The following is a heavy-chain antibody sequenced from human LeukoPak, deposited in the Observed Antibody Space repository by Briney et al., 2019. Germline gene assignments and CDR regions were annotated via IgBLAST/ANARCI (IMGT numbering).Heavy chain of an antibody. J-gene: IGHJ4*02. CDR1: GGSISSYY. V-gene: IGHV4-34*01. CDR2: INHSGSN. D-gene: IGHD7-27*01. CDR3: ARERNGEDY. Sequence: SETLSLTCTVSGGSISSYYWSRIRQPPGKGLEWIGEINHSGSNKYNPSLKSRVTISVDTSKNQFSLKLSSVTAADTAVYYCARERNGEDYWGQGTLVTVSS.